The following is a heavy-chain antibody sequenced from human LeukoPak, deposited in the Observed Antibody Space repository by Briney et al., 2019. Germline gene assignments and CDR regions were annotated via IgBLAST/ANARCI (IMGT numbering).Heavy chain of an antibody. J-gene: IGHJ6*02. CDR3: ARDRDSQGYGMDV. Sequence: SETLSLTCTVSGGSISSSSYYWGWIRQPPGKGLEWIGSIYYSGSTYYNPSLKSRVTISVDTSKNQFSLKLSSVTAADTAVYYCARDRDSQGYGMDVWGQGTTVTVS. CDR2: IYYSGST. D-gene: IGHD2-15*01. CDR1: GGSISSSSYY. V-gene: IGHV4-39*07.